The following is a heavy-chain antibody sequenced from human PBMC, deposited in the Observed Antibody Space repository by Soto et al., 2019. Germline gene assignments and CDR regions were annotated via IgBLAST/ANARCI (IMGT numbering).Heavy chain of an antibody. J-gene: IGHJ4*02. CDR3: ARVGRWLQPPDVGY. CDR2: SIPIFGTA. Sequence: QVQLVQSGAEVKKPGSSVKVSCKASGGTFSSYAISWVRQAPGQGLEWMGGSIPIFGTANYAQKFQGRVTIAADESTTTAYMELSSLISEDTAVYYCARVGRWLQPPDVGYWGQGTLVTVSS. D-gene: IGHD5-12*01. CDR1: GGTFSSYA. V-gene: IGHV1-69*12.